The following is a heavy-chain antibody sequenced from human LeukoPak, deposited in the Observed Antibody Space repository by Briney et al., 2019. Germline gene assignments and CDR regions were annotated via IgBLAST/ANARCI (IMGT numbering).Heavy chain of an antibody. CDR2: ISGSGGST. CDR1: GFTFSSYA. J-gene: IGHJ3*02. V-gene: IGHV3-23*01. CDR3: AKGKDRYYYDSGRDAFDI. Sequence: GGSLRLSCAASGFTFSSYAMSWVRQAPGKGLEWASAISGSGGSTYYADSVKGRFTISRDNSKNTLYLQMNSLRAEDTAVYYCAKGKDRYYYDSGRDAFDIWGQGTMVTVSS. D-gene: IGHD3-22*01.